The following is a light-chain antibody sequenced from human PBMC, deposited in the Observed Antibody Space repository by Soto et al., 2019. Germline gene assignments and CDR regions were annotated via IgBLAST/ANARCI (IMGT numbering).Light chain of an antibody. CDR1: QSISSY. CDR3: QQSYSTLALT. V-gene: IGKV1-39*01. CDR2: GAS. J-gene: IGKJ4*01. Sequence: DIQMTQSPSSLSASVGDRVTITCRASQSISSYLNWYQQKPGKAPKLLIYGASSLKSGVPSRFSGSGSGTDFTLTISSLQPEDFATDYCQQSYSTLALTFGGGTKVEIK.